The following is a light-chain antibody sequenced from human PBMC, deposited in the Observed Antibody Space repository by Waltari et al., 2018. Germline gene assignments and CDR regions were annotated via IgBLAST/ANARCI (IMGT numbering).Light chain of an antibody. J-gene: IGLJ1*01. CDR3: MIWHSSASV. Sequence: QAVLTQPSSLSASPGASASLTCTLRSGINVGTYRIYWYQQKPGSPPQYLLRYKSDYEKQHGSGVPSRFSGSKDASANSGILLISGLQSEDDADYYCMIWHSSASVFGTATKVTVL. CDR1: SGINVGTYR. V-gene: IGLV5-45*03. CDR2: YKSDYEK.